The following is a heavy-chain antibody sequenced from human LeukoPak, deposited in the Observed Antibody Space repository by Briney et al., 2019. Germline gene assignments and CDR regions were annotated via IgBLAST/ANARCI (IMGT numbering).Heavy chain of an antibody. CDR3: AHRPNRHSNGWNTGFFDY. Sequence: ESGPALVKPTQTLTLTCTFSGFSLSTYGVGVDWLRQPPGKALEWLAFIYWDDDNRYSPSLKNRLTATRDTSRNQVVLTMTNMDPVDTATYYCAHRPNRHSNGWNTGFFDYWGQGTLVTVSS. V-gene: IGHV2-5*02. CDR1: GFSLSTYGVG. D-gene: IGHD6-25*01. CDR2: IYWDDDN. J-gene: IGHJ4*02.